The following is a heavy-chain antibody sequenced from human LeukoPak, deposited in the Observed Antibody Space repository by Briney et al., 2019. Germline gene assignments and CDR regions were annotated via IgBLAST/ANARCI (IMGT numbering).Heavy chain of an antibody. CDR2: IYYSGST. V-gene: IGHV4-39*01. J-gene: IGHJ3*02. CDR3: ARHSRSGYSGYENAFDI. Sequence: KPSETLSLTCTVSGVSISSSSYYWGWLRQPPGQGLVWIVSIYYSGSTYYTPFLKSLFTISVDTSNNQFSLKLSSVTAADTAVYYCARHSRSGYSGYENAFDIWGQGTMVTVSS. CDR1: GVSISSSSYY. D-gene: IGHD5-12*01.